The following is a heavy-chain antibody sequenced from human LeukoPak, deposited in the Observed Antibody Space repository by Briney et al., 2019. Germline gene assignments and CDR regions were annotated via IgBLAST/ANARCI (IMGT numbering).Heavy chain of an antibody. CDR2: ISSSGSTI. Sequence: AGGPLRPSCAAPGFIFSAYEMNWVRQAPGKGLEWVSYISSSGSTIYYADSVKGRFTISRDNAKNSLHLQMNSLRAEDTAVYYCARDNGPSGQYYYYGMDVWGQGTTVTVSS. D-gene: IGHD3-16*01. V-gene: IGHV3-48*03. CDR3: ARDNGPSGQYYYYGMDV. J-gene: IGHJ6*02. CDR1: GFIFSAYE.